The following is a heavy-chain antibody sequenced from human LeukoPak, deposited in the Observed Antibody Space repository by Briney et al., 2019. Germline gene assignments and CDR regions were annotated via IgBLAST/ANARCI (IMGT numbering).Heavy chain of an antibody. CDR3: ARGQYTDGLSY. Sequence: GGSLRLSCAASGFTFSTYWMTWVRQAPGKGQEWVAIIKPDGSEKYYVDPVKGRFTISRGNAENSLFLQMNGLRPEDTAVFYCARGQYTDGLSYWGQGTLVTVSS. CDR1: GFTFSTYW. V-gene: IGHV3-7*03. D-gene: IGHD5-24*01. J-gene: IGHJ4*02. CDR2: IKPDGSEK.